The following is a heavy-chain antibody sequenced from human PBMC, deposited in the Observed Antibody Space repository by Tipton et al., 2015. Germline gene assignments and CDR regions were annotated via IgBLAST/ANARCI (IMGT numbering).Heavy chain of an antibody. CDR3: ARLWSYDFWSGTSYSFDY. V-gene: IGHV4-31*03. CDR2: IHYSGST. CDR1: GGSISSGGYY. J-gene: IGHJ4*02. D-gene: IGHD3-3*01. Sequence: TLSLTCTVSGGSISSGGYYWSWIRQHPGKGLEWIGYIHYSGSTHYNPSLKSRVTISVDTSQNQFSLKLRSVTAADTAVYHCARLWSYDFWSGTSYSFDYWGQGTLVTVSS.